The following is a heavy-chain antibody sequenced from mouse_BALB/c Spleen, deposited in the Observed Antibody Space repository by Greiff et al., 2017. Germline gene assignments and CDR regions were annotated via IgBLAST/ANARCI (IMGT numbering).Heavy chain of an antibody. CDR3: TREPPAYGPYAMDY. CDR1: GFTFSSYT. J-gene: IGHJ4*01. CDR2: ISSGGSYT. D-gene: IGHD1-2*01. Sequence: EVQVVESGGGLVKPGGSLKLSCAASGFTFSSYTMSWVRQTPEKRLEWVATISSGGSYTYYPDSVKGRFTISRDNAKNTLYLQMSSLKSEDTAMYYCTREPPAYGPYAMDYWGQGTSVTVSS. V-gene: IGHV5-6-4*01.